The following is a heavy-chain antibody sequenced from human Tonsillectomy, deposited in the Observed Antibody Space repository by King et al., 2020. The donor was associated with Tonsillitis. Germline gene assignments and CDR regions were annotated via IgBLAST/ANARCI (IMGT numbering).Heavy chain of an antibody. CDR1: GFTFSSYA. CDR2: VSGSGGST. J-gene: IGHJ4*02. Sequence: DVQLVESGGGLVQPGGSLRLSCAASGFTFSSYAMSWVRPAPGKGLEWVSAVSGSGGSTYDADSVKGRFTISRDNSKNTLHLQMNSLRAEDTAVYYCAKDVAVAGGVLYFDYWGQGTLVTVSS. D-gene: IGHD6-19*01. CDR3: AKDVAVAGGVLYFDY. V-gene: IGHV3-23*04.